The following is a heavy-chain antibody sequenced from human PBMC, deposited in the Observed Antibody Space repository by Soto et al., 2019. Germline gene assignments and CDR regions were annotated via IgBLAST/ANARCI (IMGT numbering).Heavy chain of an antibody. Sequence: SGPTLVNPTQPLTLTCTFSGFSLSATGVGVSWIRQPPGKALEWLALIYWHDDKRYSPSLKSRLTITKDTSKNQVVLTMTNMDPVDTATYYCAHRGGATVGLYYFDYWGQGALVTVSS. J-gene: IGHJ4*02. CDR2: IYWHDDK. CDR1: GFSLSATGVG. V-gene: IGHV2-5*01. CDR3: AHRGGATVGLYYFDY. D-gene: IGHD3-16*01.